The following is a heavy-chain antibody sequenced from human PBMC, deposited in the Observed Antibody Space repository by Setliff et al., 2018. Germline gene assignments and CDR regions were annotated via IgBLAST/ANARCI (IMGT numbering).Heavy chain of an antibody. V-gene: IGHV1-18*01. CDR2: ISAYNGNT. D-gene: IGHD6-19*01. J-gene: IGHJ3*02. Sequence: ASVKVSCKASGYTFTSYGITWVRQAPGQGLEWMGWISAYNGNTNYAQKLQGRVTMTTDTSTSTAYMELRSLRSDDTAVYYCASVIKEQWLVTHDAFDIWGQGTMVTVSS. CDR1: GYTFTSYG. CDR3: ASVIKEQWLVTHDAFDI.